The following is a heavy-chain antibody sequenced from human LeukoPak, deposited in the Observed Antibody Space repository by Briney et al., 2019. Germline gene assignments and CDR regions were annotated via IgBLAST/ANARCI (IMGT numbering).Heavy chain of an antibody. J-gene: IGHJ5*02. D-gene: IGHD5-18*01. CDR2: IYYSGST. V-gene: IGHV4-59*01. CDR1: GGSISSYY. Sequence: PSETLSLTCTVSGGSISSYYWSRIRQPPGKGLEWIGYIYYSGSTNYNPSLKSRVTISVDTSKNQFSLKLSSVTAADTAVYYCARSSYGYGNWFDPWGQGTLVTVSS. CDR3: ARSSYGYGNWFDP.